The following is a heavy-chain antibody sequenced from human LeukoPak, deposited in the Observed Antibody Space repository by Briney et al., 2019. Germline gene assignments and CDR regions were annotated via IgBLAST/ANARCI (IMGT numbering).Heavy chain of an antibody. D-gene: IGHD3-22*01. CDR2: INHSGST. CDR3: ARRTDSSGYYDYYYYYYMDV. Sequence: NPSETLSLTCAVYGGSLSGYYWSWIRQPPGKGLEWIGEINHSGSTNYNPSLKSRVTISVDTSKNQFSLKLSSVTAADTAVYYCARRTDSSGYYDYYYYYYMDVWGKGTTVTISS. CDR1: GGSLSGYY. J-gene: IGHJ6*03. V-gene: IGHV4-34*01.